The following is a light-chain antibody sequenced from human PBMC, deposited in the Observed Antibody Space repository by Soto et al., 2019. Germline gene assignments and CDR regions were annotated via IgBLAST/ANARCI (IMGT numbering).Light chain of an antibody. CDR1: SSDVGSYNL. CDR3: CSFALGSTLI. V-gene: IGLV2-23*01. J-gene: IGLJ2*01. CDR2: EGS. Sequence: QSALTQPASVSGSPGQSITISCTGTSSDVGSYNLVSWYQQYPDKAPKLIIYEGSKRPSGVSNRFSGSKSGNTASLTISGLQAEDAADYYCCSFALGSTLIFGGGTKVTVL.